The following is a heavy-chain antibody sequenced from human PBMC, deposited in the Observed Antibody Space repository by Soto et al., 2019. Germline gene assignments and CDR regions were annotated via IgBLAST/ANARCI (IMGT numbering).Heavy chain of an antibody. CDR1: GGSFSGYY. D-gene: IGHD2-15*01. V-gene: IGHV4-34*01. Sequence: QVQLQQWGAGLLKPSETLSLTCAVYGGSFSGYYWSWIRQPPGKGLEWIGEINHSGSTNYNPSLKSRVTISVDTSKHQFSLKLSSVTAADTAVYYCARVYCSGGSCYSFDYWGQGTLVTVSS. J-gene: IGHJ4*02. CDR3: ARVYCSGGSCYSFDY. CDR2: INHSGST.